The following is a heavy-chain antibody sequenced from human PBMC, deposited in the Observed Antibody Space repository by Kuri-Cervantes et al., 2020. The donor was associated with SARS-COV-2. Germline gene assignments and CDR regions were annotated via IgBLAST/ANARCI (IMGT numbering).Heavy chain of an antibody. CDR1: GYSISSGYY. CDR3: ARTASTVTTNPYRYYFDY. V-gene: IGHV4-38-2*02. J-gene: IGHJ4*02. Sequence: SETLSLTCTVSGYSISSGYYWGWIRQPPGKGLEWIGEINHSGSTNYNPSLKSRVTISVDTSKNQFSLKLSSVTAADTAVYYCARTASTVTTNPYRYYFDYWGQGTLVTVSS. CDR2: INHSGST. D-gene: IGHD4-11*01.